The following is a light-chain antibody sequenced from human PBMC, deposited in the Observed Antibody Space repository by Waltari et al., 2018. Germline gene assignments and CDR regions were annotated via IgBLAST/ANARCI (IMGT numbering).Light chain of an antibody. J-gene: IGLJ2*01. CDR3: HSYEDSDNVV. CDR1: GGSIAANY. Sequence: NFLLSQPHSVSASPGETVTISCTGSGGSIAANYVQWYQQRPGCAPTTVIYEDYQRPSAGPARFSASIDSSSNSASLTISGLTTEDEADYYCHSYEDSDNVVFGGGTKLTVL. V-gene: IGLV6-57*02. CDR2: EDY.